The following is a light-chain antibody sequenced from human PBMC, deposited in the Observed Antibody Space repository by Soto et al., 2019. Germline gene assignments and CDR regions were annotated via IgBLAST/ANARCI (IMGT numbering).Light chain of an antibody. CDR1: QIINTY. V-gene: IGKV1-39*01. J-gene: IGKJ1*01. CDR2: GAS. CDR3: QQSYSSLRT. Sequence: DIQMTQFPSSLSASVGDRVTITCRASQIINTYLNWYQQKPSKAPNLMIYGASNLQSGVPSRLSGSGGGGELTLSITSLQPEDFATYYCQQSYSSLRTLGQGPNVDIK.